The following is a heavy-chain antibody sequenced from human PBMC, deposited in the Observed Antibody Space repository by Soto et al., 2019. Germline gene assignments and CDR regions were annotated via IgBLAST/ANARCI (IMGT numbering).Heavy chain of an antibody. CDR3: ARGKETRPHAFDI. CDR1: GGTFSSYA. V-gene: IGHV1-69*06. J-gene: IGHJ3*02. Sequence: SVKVSCKASGGTFSSYAISWVRQAPGQGLEWMGGIIPIFGTANYAQKFQGRVTITADKSTSTAYMELSSLRSEDTAVYYCARGKETRPHAFDIWGQGTMVTVSS. CDR2: IIPIFGTA.